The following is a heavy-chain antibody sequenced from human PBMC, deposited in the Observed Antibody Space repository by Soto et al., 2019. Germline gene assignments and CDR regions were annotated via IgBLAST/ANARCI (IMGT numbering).Heavy chain of an antibody. CDR2: IGGRGNSA. CDR1: GFIFTNYA. V-gene: IGHV3-23*01. CDR3: VRERRGSFDF. J-gene: IGHJ3*01. D-gene: IGHD5-12*01. Sequence: GGSLRLSCAASGFIFTNYAMNWVRQAPGKGLEWVSVIGGRGNSAYYADSVQGRSTISRDNSKNTLSLQMSSLTADDTAIYYCVRERRGSFDFWGRGTMVTV.